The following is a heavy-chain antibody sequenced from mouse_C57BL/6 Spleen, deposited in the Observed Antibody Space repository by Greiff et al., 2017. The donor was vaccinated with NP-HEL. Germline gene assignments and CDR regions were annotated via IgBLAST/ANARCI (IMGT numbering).Heavy chain of an antibody. D-gene: IGHD2-12*01. CDR1: GYTFTSYW. Sequence: QVQLKQPGAELVMPGASVKLSCKASGYTFTSYWMHWVKQRPGQGLEWIGEIDPSDSYTNYNQKFKGKSTLTVDKSSSTAYMQLSSLTSEDSAVYYCARGIRRFDYWGQGTTLTVSS. CDR3: ARGIRRFDY. CDR2: IDPSDSYT. J-gene: IGHJ2*01. V-gene: IGHV1-69*01.